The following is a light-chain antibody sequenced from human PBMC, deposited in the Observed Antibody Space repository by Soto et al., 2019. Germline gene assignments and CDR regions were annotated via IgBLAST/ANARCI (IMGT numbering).Light chain of an antibody. V-gene: IGKV1-5*01. CDR2: DAS. CDR1: QTSSRR. Sequence: IHITQSPSTLSASVGDRVTITCRVSQTSSRRLAWYQHKPGKAPKLLIYDASTLESGVPSRFSGSGSGTDFTLTITGLQPDDFATYYCQQYHSWAFGQGTKVDIK. CDR3: QQYHSWA. J-gene: IGKJ1*01.